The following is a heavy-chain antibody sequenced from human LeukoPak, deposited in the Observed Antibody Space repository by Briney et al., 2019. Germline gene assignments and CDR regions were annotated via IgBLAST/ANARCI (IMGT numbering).Heavy chain of an antibody. CDR3: ARIDILTGDDAFDI. V-gene: IGHV3-33*01. Sequence: QPGRSLRLSCAASGFTFSSYGMHWVRQAPGKGLEWVAVIWYDGSNKYYADSVKGRFTIPRDNSKNTLYLQMNSLRAEDTAVYYCARIDILTGDDAFDIWGQGTMVTVSS. J-gene: IGHJ3*02. CDR2: IWYDGSNK. D-gene: IGHD3-9*01. CDR1: GFTFSSYG.